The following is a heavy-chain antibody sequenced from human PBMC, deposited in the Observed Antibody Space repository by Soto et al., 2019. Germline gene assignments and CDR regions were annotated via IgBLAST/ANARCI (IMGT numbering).Heavy chain of an antibody. CDR2: ISGSGGST. CDR1: GFTFSSYA. D-gene: IGHD6-13*01. CDR3: VKVAIAAAGSQTYYFDY. V-gene: IGHV3-23*01. Sequence: PGGSLRLSCAASGFTFSSYAMSWVRQAPGKGLEWVSAISGSGGSTYYADSVKGRFTISRDKSKNTLYLQMNSLRSEDTAVYYCVKVAIAAAGSQTYYFDYWGHGTLVTVSS. J-gene: IGHJ4*01.